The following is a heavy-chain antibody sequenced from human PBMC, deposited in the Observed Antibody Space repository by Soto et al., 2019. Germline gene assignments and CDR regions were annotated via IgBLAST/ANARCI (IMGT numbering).Heavy chain of an antibody. Sequence: GASVKVSCKASGYTFTSYDINWVRQATGQGLEWMGWMNPYSGNTGYAQKFQGRVTMTTNTSISTAYMELRSLRSDDTAVYYCARDKVVVVAAIAFDIWGQGTMVTVSS. V-gene: IGHV1-8*01. CDR3: ARDKVVVVAAIAFDI. J-gene: IGHJ3*02. CDR2: MNPYSGNT. D-gene: IGHD2-15*01. CDR1: GYTFTSYD.